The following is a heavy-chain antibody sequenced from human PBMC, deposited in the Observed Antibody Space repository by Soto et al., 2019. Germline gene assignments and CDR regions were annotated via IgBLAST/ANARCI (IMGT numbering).Heavy chain of an antibody. Sequence: QVQLVQSGAEVKKPGASVKVSCKASGYTFTSYGISWVRQAPGRGLEWMGWISAYNGNTNYAQKHQGRVTITTNTSTSTAYMELRRLRSDDTAVYYWARDSPPVDYGGQGTLVTFSS. CDR3: ARDSPPVDY. CDR2: ISAYNGNT. V-gene: IGHV1-18*01. J-gene: IGHJ4*02. CDR1: GYTFTSYG.